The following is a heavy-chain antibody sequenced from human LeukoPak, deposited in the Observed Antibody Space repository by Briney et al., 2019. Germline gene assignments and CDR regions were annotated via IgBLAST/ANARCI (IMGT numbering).Heavy chain of an antibody. V-gene: IGHV3-7*05. CDR3: ARDVEGGTFDI. Sequence: GGSLRLSCAASGFTFSRFWMNWVRQAPGRGLEWVANIDQSGGRNNYVDSVKGRFTISRDNAKNSLFLEMSSRRADDTAVYFCARDVEGGTFDIWGQGTMVTVSS. CDR2: IDQSGGRN. J-gene: IGHJ3*02. CDR1: GFTFSRFW. D-gene: IGHD3-16*01.